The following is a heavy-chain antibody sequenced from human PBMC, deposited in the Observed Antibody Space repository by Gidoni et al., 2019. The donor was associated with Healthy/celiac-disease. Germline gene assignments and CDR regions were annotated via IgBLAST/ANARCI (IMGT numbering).Heavy chain of an antibody. V-gene: IGHV3-9*01. D-gene: IGHD4-17*01. J-gene: IGHJ4*02. CDR2: ISWNSGSI. CDR3: AKSRADYGDPGAAYYFDY. CDR1: GFPFDDYA. Sequence: VQLVESGGGLVQPGRSLRLSCAASGFPFDDYAMHWVRHAPGQGLEWVSGISWNSGSIGYADSVKGRFTISRDNAKNSLYLQMNSLRAEDTALYYCAKSRADYGDPGAAYYFDYWGQGTLVTVSS.